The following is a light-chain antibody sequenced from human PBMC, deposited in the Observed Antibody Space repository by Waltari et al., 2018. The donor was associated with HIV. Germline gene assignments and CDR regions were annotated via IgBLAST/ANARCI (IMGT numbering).Light chain of an antibody. J-gene: IGKJ3*01. V-gene: IGKV3-11*01. CDR1: QSVSSY. CDR2: DAS. CDR3: QQRSNWLFT. Sequence: EIVLTQSPATLSLSPGERAPLFCRASQSVSSYLAWYQQKPGQAPRLLIYDASNRATGIPARFSGSGSGTDFTLTISSLEPEDFAVYYCQQRSNWLFTFGPGTKVDIK.